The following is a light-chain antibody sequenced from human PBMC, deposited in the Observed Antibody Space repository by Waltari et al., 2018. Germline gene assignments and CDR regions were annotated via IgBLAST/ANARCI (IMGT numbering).Light chain of an antibody. CDR2: DTS. V-gene: IGKV3-20*01. J-gene: IGKJ1*01. CDR1: QSVSRY. Sequence: IVLTQSPGTLSLSPGERATLSCRASQSVSRYLAWYQQRPGQPPRLLIYDTSTRATGIPDRFSGSGSGTDFSLTISRLEPEDFAVYYCQKYGTLPATFGQGTKVEI. CDR3: QKYGTLPAT.